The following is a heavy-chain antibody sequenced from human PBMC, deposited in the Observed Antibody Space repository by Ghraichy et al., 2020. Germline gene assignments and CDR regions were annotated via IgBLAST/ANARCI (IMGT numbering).Heavy chain of an antibody. J-gene: IGHJ4*02. Sequence: SETLSLTCTVSGGSVNSAHYFWSWIRQPPGKGLEWIGFISYSGITSYNPSLKSRLTISLDMSKNHFSLNLNSVTAADTAVYYCASAAHCSTSSCSEYRFDYWGQGTLVTVSS. CDR2: ISYSGIT. CDR3: ASAAHCSTSSCSEYRFDY. V-gene: IGHV4-61*03. D-gene: IGHD2-2*01. CDR1: GGSVNSAHYF.